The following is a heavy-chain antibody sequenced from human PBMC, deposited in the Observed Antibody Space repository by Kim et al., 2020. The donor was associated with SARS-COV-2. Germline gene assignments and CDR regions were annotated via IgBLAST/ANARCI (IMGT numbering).Heavy chain of an antibody. Sequence: GGSLRLSCAASGFTFSSYGMHWVRQAPGKGLEWVAVIWYDGSNKYYADSVKGRFTISRDNSKNTLYLQMNSLRAEDTAVYYCAKDRISSSYYYGMDVWGQGTTVTVSS. D-gene: IGHD6-6*01. J-gene: IGHJ6*02. V-gene: IGHV3-33*06. CDR1: GFTFSSYG. CDR2: IWYDGSNK. CDR3: AKDRISSSYYYGMDV.